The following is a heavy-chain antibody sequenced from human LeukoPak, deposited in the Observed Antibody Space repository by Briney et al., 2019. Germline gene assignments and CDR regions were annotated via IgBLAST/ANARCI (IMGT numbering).Heavy chain of an antibody. J-gene: IGHJ2*01. CDR3: ARAKPADFDL. CDR2: ISGSGSST. Sequence: GGSLRLSCAASGFTFSNYAMTWVRQAPGKGLEWVSGISGSGSSTYYADSVKGRFTLSRDYPKNTLYLQMNSLRAEDTAVYYCARAKPADFDLWGRGTLVTVSS. CDR1: GFTFSNYA. V-gene: IGHV3-23*01.